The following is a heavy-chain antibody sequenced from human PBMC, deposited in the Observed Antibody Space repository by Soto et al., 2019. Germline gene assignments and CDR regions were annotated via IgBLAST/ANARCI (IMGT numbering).Heavy chain of an antibody. CDR3: AKDDDFWTPVDY. V-gene: IGHV3-23*01. Sequence: EVQLLESGGGLVQPGGSLRLSCAASGFTFSSYAMSWVRQAPGKGLEWVSAISGSGGSTYYADSVKGRFTISRDNSKNTLYLQRNRLRAEDTAVYYCAKDDDFWTPVDYWGQGTLVTVSS. CDR1: GFTFSSYA. J-gene: IGHJ4*02. CDR2: ISGSGGST. D-gene: IGHD3-3*01.